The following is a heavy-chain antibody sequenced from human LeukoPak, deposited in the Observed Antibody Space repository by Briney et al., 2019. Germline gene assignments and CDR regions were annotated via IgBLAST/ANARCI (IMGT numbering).Heavy chain of an antibody. Sequence: GASVKVSCKASGYTFTSYGISWVRQAPGQGLEWMGWISAYNGNTNYAQKLQGRVTMTRDMSTSTVYMELSSLRSEDTAVYYCARGSPYSSGWYARGYYFDYWGQGTLVTVSS. J-gene: IGHJ4*02. CDR1: GYTFTSYG. D-gene: IGHD6-19*01. V-gene: IGHV1-18*01. CDR3: ARGSPYSSGWYARGYYFDY. CDR2: ISAYNGNT.